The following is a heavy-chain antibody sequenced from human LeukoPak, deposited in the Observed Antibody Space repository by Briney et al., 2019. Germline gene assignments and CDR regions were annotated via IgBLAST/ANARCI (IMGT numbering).Heavy chain of an antibody. V-gene: IGHV3-33*06. CDR3: AKGPTQVLRFLRDGKTYYMDV. Sequence: GRSLRLSCAASGVTVSNYGMHWVRHAPGRGLECVAVIWYDGKHQYYADSVKGRFNISRDNPKNMLYLQMNSLRVEDTAVYYCAKGPTQVLRFLRDGKTYYMDVWGKGTSVLVSS. CDR1: GVTVSNYG. D-gene: IGHD3-3*01. J-gene: IGHJ6*03. CDR2: IWYDGKHQ.